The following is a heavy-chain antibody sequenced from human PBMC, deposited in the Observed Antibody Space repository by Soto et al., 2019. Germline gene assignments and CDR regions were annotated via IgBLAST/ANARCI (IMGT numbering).Heavy chain of an antibody. J-gene: IGHJ4*02. D-gene: IGHD6-6*01. CDR3: VKDTALTFPGSTSLFDS. V-gene: IGHV3-9*01. CDR2: CSWNNGSV. CDR1: GFTFDDYA. Sequence: GGSLRLSCVGSGFTFDDYAMHWVRQSPGKGLEWVSGCSWNNGSVGYADSVSGRFTISRDNAKNSLYLQMNSLRPDDTALYYCVKDTALTFPGSTSLFDSWGQGILVTVSS.